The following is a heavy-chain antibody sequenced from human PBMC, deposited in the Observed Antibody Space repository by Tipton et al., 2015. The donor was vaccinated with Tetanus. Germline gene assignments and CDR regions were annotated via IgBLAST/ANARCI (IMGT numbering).Heavy chain of an antibody. D-gene: IGHD2-2*01. Sequence: TLSLTCAVYGGSFSGYYWSWIRQPPGKGLEWIGEINHSGSTNYNPSLKSRVTMSLDTSKSQFSLKLGSVTAADTAVYYCARAGQRSTSWHYWFDPWGQGTLVTVSS. CDR2: INHSGST. V-gene: IGHV4-34*01. J-gene: IGHJ5*02. CDR3: ARAGQRSTSWHYWFDP. CDR1: GGSFSGYY.